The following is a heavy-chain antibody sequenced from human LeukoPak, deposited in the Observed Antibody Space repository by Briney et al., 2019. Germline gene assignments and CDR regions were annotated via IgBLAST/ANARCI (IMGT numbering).Heavy chain of an antibody. CDR3: ARDRGYYYMDV. CDR1: GLTLSTFS. Sequence: GGSLRLSCAASGLTLSTFSMNWVRQAPGKGLEWVSYISSSSSSIHYADSVKGRFTISRDNAKNSLYLQMNSLRAEDTAVYYCARDRGYYYMDVWGKGTTVTVSS. CDR2: ISSSSSSI. V-gene: IGHV3-48*01. J-gene: IGHJ6*03.